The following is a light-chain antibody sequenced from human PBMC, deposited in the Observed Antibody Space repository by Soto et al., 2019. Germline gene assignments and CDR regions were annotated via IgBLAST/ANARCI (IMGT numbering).Light chain of an antibody. CDR3: QQYNSYPWT. CDR2: DAS. V-gene: IGKV1-5*01. Sequence: DIQMTQSPSTLSASVGDRVTITCRASQSISSWLAWYQQKPGKAPKLLIYDASSLESGVPSRFSGSGSGTEFTLTISSLQPDDFATCYCQQYNSYPWTFGQGTKVDIK. J-gene: IGKJ1*01. CDR1: QSISSW.